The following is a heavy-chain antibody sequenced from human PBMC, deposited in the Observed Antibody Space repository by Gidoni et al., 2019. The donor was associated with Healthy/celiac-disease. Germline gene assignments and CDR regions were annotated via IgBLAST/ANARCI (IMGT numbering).Heavy chain of an antibody. Sequence: EVQLVESGGGLVKPGVSLRLSCAPSGFTFSSYSMTWCRQAPGKGLEWVSSISSSSSYIYYADSVKGRFTISRDNAKNSLYLQMNSLRAEDTAVYYCARDGAVVANWFDPWGQGTLVTVSS. CDR1: GFTFSSYS. V-gene: IGHV3-21*01. D-gene: IGHD2-15*01. CDR2: ISSSSSYI. J-gene: IGHJ5*02. CDR3: ARDGAVVANWFDP.